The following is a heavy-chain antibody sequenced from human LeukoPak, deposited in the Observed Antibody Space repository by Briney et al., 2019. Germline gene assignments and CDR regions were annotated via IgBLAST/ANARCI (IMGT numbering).Heavy chain of an antibody. J-gene: IGHJ6*02. D-gene: IGHD2-8*02. Sequence: GGSLRLSCAASGFSLSGYWMHWVRQVPGKGLMWVARIGCDGSGTTYADPVKGRFTISRDNSKNTLYLQMNSLRDEDPAVYHCTRVQAGRSGLMDVWGRGTTVTVSS. CDR1: GFSLSGYW. CDR3: TRVQAGRSGLMDV. CDR2: IGCDGSGT. V-gene: IGHV3-74*03.